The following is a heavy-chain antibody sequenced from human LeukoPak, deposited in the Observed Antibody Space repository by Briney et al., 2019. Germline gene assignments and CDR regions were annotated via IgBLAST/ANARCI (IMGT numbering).Heavy chain of an antibody. V-gene: IGHV3-30*04. CDR3: VRGGASRPDF. J-gene: IGHJ4*02. CDR1: GFTFSSYA. Sequence: GGSLRLSCAASGFTFSSYAMHWVRQAPGKGLEWVAVISYDGSNKYYADSVKGRFTISRDNAMNSLYLQLNSLRSEDTAVYYCVRGGASRPDFWGQGTLVTVSS. CDR2: ISYDGSNK. D-gene: IGHD6-6*01.